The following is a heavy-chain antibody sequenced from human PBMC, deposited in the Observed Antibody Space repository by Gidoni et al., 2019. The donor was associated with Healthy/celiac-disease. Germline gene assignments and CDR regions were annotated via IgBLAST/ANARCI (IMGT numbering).Heavy chain of an antibody. D-gene: IGHD3-16*01. J-gene: IGHJ4*02. CDR1: GFTFSSYA. Sequence: QVQLVESGGGVVQPGRSLRLSCAASGFTFSSYAMHWVRQAPGKGLEWVAVISYDGSNKYYADSVKGRFTISRDNSKNTLYLQMNSLRAEDTAVYYCASAMRGESSGLGYWGQGTLVTVSS. V-gene: IGHV3-30-3*01. CDR2: ISYDGSNK. CDR3: ASAMRGESSGLGY.